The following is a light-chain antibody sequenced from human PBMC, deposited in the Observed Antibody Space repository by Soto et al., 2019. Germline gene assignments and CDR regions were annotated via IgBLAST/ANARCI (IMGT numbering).Light chain of an antibody. V-gene: IGKV1-9*01. CDR1: QGISSN. CDR3: QQVNSVPFT. Sequence: IQLTQSPSSLSASVGDRVTITCRASQGISSNLAWYQQKPGKAPNLLIYAASTLQSGVPSRFSGSGSGTDFTLTISSLQPEDFATYYCQQVNSVPFTFGPGTKVDIK. J-gene: IGKJ3*01. CDR2: AAS.